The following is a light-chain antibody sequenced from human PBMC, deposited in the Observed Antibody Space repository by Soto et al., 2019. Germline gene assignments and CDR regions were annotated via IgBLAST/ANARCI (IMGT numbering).Light chain of an antibody. J-gene: IGKJ1*01. CDR2: GAS. CDR1: QSVSSN. V-gene: IGKV3-15*01. Sequence: VVLTQSPATLSVSPGDTATLSCRANQSVSSNLAWYQQKPGQAPRLLIYGASTRATAIPARFSGSGSGTEFTLNITSLQSEDIAVYYCQQYDTWLVWTFGQGTKVAI. CDR3: QQYDTWLVWT.